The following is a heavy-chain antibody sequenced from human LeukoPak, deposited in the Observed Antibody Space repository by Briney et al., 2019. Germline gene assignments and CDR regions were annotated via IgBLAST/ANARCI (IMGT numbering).Heavy chain of an antibody. Sequence: ASVKVSCKTSGYTFTDYYIHWVRQAPGQGLESMGWINPKIGGTNYAPRFQGRVSMTSDTSITTACMQLRRVTSDDTAVYYCARDSSRRPQKYDIATSFSTENWGQGTLVAVSS. CDR2: INPKIGGT. J-gene: IGHJ4*02. D-gene: IGHD3-9*01. CDR1: GYTFTDYY. CDR3: ARDSSRRPQKYDIATSFSTEN. V-gene: IGHV1-2*02.